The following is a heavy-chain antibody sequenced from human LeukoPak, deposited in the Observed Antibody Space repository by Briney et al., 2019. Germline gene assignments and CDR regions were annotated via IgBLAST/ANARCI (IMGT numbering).Heavy chain of an antibody. CDR2: IYYSGST. J-gene: IGHJ3*02. CDR1: GGSISSYY. D-gene: IGHD2-15*01. V-gene: IGHV4-59*01. Sequence: PSETLSLICTVSGGSISSYYWRWIRQPPGKGLEWIGYIYYSGSTNYNPSLKSRVTISVDTSKNQFSLKLSSVTAADTAVYYCARELVVVAAGNAFDIWGQGTMVTVSS. CDR3: ARELVVVAAGNAFDI.